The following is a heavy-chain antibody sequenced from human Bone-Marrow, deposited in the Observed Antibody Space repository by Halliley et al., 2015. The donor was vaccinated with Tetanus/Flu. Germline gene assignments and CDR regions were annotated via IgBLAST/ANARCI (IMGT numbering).Heavy chain of an antibody. V-gene: IGHV3-23*01. D-gene: IGHD6-6*01. CDR2: ISGSGDST. CDR1: GFTFSSHA. CDR3: TRNLVFEYRGSWDQIKYGMDV. Sequence: SLRLSCAASGFTFSSHAMSWVRQAPGKGLEWVSGISGSGDSTYYADSVKGRFTISRDNSKNTLYLQMNSLRAEDTAVYYCTRNLVFEYRGSWDQIKYGMDVWGQGTTVTVSS. J-gene: IGHJ6*02.